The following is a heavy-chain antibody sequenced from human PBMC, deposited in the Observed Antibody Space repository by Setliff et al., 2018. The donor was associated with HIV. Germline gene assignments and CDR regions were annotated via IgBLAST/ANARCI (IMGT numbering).Heavy chain of an antibody. CDR3: ARVPSRYCSSTTCPFFFDQ. V-gene: IGHV1-2*02. J-gene: IGHJ4*02. Sequence: ASVKVSCKASGYTFSDPYIHWVRQAPGQGLEWMGWINPSSGVTKFAQKFQGRVTMTRDTSINTAYMEMSRLRSDDTAVYYCARVPSRYCSSTTCPFFFDQWGQGTLVTVSS. CDR1: GYTFSDPY. D-gene: IGHD2-2*01. CDR2: INPSSGVT.